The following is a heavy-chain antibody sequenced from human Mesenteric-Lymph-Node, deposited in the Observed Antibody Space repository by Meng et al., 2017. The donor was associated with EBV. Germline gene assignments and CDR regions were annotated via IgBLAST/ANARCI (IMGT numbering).Heavy chain of an antibody. D-gene: IGHD2-8*02. J-gene: IGHJ5*02. CDR3: ARALYWKLPSFWFDP. V-gene: IGHV4-4*02. CDR1: GGSISSSNW. Sequence: VQLQESGPGLVNPSXXXXXTXXVSGGSISSSNWWSWVRQPPGKGLEWIGEIYHSGSTNYNPSLKSRVTISVDKSKNQFSLKLSSVTAADTAVYYCARALYWKLPSFWFDPWGQGTLGTVSS. CDR2: IYHSGST.